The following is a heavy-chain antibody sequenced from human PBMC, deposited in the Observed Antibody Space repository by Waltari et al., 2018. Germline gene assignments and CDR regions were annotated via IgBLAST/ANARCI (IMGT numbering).Heavy chain of an antibody. CDR1: GYSFLDFY. Sequence: QVQLVQSGAEVKKPGASVKVSCKASGYSFLDFYIHWLRQTPGQGLEWMGWINPNSGVTKYAQKFQGRVTMAWDTSISAAYMGLSRLTSDDAAVYYCARDVYGTEADLDYWAQGTLVTVSS. CDR3: ARDVYGTEADLDY. J-gene: IGHJ4*02. CDR2: INPNSGVT. V-gene: IGHV1-2*02. D-gene: IGHD1-1*01.